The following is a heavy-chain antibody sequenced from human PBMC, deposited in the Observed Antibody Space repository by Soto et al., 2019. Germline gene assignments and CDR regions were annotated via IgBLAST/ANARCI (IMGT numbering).Heavy chain of an antibody. D-gene: IGHD2-2*01. Sequence: ASVKVSCKASGYTFTSYGISWVRQAPGQGLEWMGWISAYNGNTNYAQKLQGRVTMTTDTSISTAYMELSSLRSEDTAVYYCARDRGYCISTSCSRYYYYGMDVWGQGTTVTV. CDR2: ISAYNGNT. J-gene: IGHJ6*02. CDR3: ARDRGYCISTSCSRYYYYGMDV. CDR1: GYTFTSYG. V-gene: IGHV1-18*01.